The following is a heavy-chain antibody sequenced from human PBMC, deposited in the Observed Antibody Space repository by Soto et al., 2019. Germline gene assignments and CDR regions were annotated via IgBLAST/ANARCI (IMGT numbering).Heavy chain of an antibody. V-gene: IGHV1-69*08. J-gene: IGHJ6*02. D-gene: IGHD1-1*01. Sequence: QVQLVQSGAEVKKPGSSVKVSCKASGGTFNTYTISWVRQAPGQGLEWMGRIIPILDIANYAQKFQGRVTITADKSTSTAYRELSSMRSEDTAVYYCARDSGTNGTKGRCMDVWGQGATVIVSS. CDR1: GGTFNTYT. CDR3: ARDSGTNGTKGRCMDV. CDR2: IIPILDIA.